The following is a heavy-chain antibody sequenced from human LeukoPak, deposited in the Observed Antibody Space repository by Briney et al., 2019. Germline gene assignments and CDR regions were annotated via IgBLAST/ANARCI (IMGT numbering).Heavy chain of an antibody. J-gene: IGHJ4*02. CDR2: INPNSGGT. Sequence: ASVKDSSKASGYTFAGYYMHWVRQAPGQGLEWMGWINPNSGGTNYAQKFQGRVTMTRDTSISTAYLELSRLRSDDTAVYYCARNLGYYGSGSYFSQAYYWGQGTLVTVSS. CDR1: GYTFAGYY. D-gene: IGHD3-10*01. CDR3: ARNLGYYGSGSYFSQAYY. V-gene: IGHV1-2*02.